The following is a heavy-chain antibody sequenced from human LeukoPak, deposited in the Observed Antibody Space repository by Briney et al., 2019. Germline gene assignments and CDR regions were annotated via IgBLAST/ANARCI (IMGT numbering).Heavy chain of an antibody. Sequence: GESLKISCKGSGDSFTSYWIGWVRQMPGKGLEWMGIIYPGDSDTRYSPSFQGQVTISADKSISTAYLQWCSLKASDTAMYYCARSPTFLVGATFWFDPWGQGTLVTVSS. V-gene: IGHV5-51*01. J-gene: IGHJ5*02. CDR2: IYPGDSDT. D-gene: IGHD1-26*01. CDR3: ARSPTFLVGATFWFDP. CDR1: GDSFTSYW.